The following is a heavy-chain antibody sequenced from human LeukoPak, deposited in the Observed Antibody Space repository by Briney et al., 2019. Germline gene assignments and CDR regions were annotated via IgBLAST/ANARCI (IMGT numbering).Heavy chain of an antibody. CDR2: IRGSGDNT. CDR1: GFTFSSYV. V-gene: IGHV3-23*01. J-gene: IGHJ6*02. Sequence: GGSLRLSCAASGFTFSSYVMNWVRQAPGKGLEWVSGIRGSGDNTYYADSVKGRFTISRDNSKNTLYLQMNSLRAEDTAVYYCAKDGPYYYDSTGYYIHYYYGMDVCGQGTTVTVSS. D-gene: IGHD3-22*01. CDR3: AKDGPYYYDSTGYYIHYYYGMDV.